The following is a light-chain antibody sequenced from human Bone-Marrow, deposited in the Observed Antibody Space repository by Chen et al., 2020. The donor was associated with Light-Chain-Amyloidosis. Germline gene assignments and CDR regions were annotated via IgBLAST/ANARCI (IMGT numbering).Light chain of an antibody. CDR1: SSNIGPNY. J-gene: IGLJ3*02. Sequence: QSVLTQPPSASGTPGQRVSISCSGSSSNIGPNYVFWYQHLPGSAPKLLIYRNNQWPSGVPDRCSGSKSGTSASLAIIGLRSEDEADYYCAAWDDSLSGWVFGGGTRLTVL. V-gene: IGLV1-47*01. CDR3: AAWDDSLSGWV. CDR2: RNN.